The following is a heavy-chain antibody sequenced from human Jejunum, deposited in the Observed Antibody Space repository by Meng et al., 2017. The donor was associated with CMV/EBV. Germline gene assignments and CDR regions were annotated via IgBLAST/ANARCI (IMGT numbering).Heavy chain of an antibody. CDR2: ITAGSINI. J-gene: IGHJ5*02. CDR1: GYTPFNCA. CDR3: VPDHRSDVSSYSLDP. V-gene: IGHV1-3*01. Sequence: SGYTPFNCAVHWVRQAPGQRLEWMGWITAGSINIHYYQKFQGRVTITRDTSANTAYMELSSLRSEDTAVYYCVPDHRSDVSSYSLDPWGQGTLVTVSS. D-gene: IGHD2-15*01.